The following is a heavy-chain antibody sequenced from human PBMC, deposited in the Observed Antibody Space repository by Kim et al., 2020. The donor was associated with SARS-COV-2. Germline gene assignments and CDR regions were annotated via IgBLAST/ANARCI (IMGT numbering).Heavy chain of an antibody. V-gene: IGHV4-59*13. Sequence: SETLSLTCTVSGGSISSYYWSWIRQPPGMGLEWIGYIYYSGSTNYNPSLKSRVTISVDTSKNQFSLKLSSVTAADTAVYYCARTGSYYYGMDVWGQGTTVTVSS. J-gene: IGHJ6*02. CDR3: ARTGSYYYGMDV. CDR1: GGSISSYY. CDR2: IYYSGST. D-gene: IGHD1-26*01.